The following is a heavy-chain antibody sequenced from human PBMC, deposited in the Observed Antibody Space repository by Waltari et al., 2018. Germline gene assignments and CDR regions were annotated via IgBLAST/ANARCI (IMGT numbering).Heavy chain of an antibody. V-gene: IGHV4-38-2*01. D-gene: IGHD3-10*01. J-gene: IGHJ4*02. CDR1: GYSISSGYY. CDR3: ARHKWHGSGLGWGD. CDR2: IYNSGHP. Sequence: QVQLQESGPGLVKPSETLSLTCAVSGYSISSGYYWGLIRQPPRKGLEWVGGIYNSGHPYYTPSPKCRITISVHPPKNQFSLKLSLVTAADTAGDYWARHKWHGSGLGWGDWGQGTLVTVSS.